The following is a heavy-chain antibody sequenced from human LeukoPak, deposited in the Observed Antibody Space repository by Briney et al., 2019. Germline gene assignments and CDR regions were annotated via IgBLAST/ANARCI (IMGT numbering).Heavy chain of an antibody. V-gene: IGHV1-24*01. D-gene: IGHD3-22*01. J-gene: IGHJ1*01. CDR3: ATGSYDSSGPWEH. CDR2: FDPEDGET. Sequence: ASVKVSCKASGYTFTSYGISWVRQAPGQGLEWMGGFDPEDGETIYAQKFQGRVTMTEDTSTDTAYMELSSLRSEDTAVYYCATGSYDSSGPWEHWGQGTLVTVSS. CDR1: GYTFTSYG.